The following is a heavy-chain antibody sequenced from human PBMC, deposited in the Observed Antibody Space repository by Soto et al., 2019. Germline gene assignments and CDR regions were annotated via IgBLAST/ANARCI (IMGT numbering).Heavy chain of an antibody. V-gene: IGHV3-7*01. CDR1: GFPFSSIW. Sequence: EVQLVESGGGLVKPGGSLGFSWVGSGFPFSSIWLNWSRQPPGKGLEWVANIKQDGSERNYVDSVKGRFTISRDNAKNSLYLQMNSLRAEDTAVYYCAKYTSADDYWGQGTLVTVSS. J-gene: IGHJ4*02. D-gene: IGHD3-10*01. CDR3: AKYTSADDY. CDR2: IKQDGSER.